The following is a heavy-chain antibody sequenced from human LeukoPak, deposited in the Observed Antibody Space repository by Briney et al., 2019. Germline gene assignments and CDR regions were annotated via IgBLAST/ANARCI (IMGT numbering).Heavy chain of an antibody. D-gene: IGHD4-17*01. CDR2: ISGSGGST. Sequence: GGSLRLSCAASGFTFSSYAMHWVRQAPGKGLEWVSAISGSGGSTYYADSVKGRFTISRDNSKNTLYLQMNSLRAEDTAVYYCAKFNGGYPIFDYWGQGTLVTVSS. CDR1: GFTFSSYA. CDR3: AKFNGGYPIFDY. J-gene: IGHJ4*02. V-gene: IGHV3-23*01.